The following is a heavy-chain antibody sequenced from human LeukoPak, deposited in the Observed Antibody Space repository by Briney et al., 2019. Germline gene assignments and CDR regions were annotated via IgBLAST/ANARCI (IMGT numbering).Heavy chain of an antibody. CDR2: IYHSGST. V-gene: IGHV4-38-2*02. J-gene: IGHJ4*02. CDR1: GYSISSGYY. CDR3: ARDLTGGSSWYQYYFDY. D-gene: IGHD6-13*01. Sequence: SESLSLTCTVSGYSISSGYYWCCIRQPPGKGLEWIASIYHSGSTYYNPSLKSRVTISVDTSKNQFSLKLSSVTAPGTAVYYCARDLTGGSSWYQYYFDYWGQGTLVTVSS.